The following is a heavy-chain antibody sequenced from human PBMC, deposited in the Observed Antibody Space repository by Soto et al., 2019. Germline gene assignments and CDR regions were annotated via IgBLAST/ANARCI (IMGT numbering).Heavy chain of an antibody. V-gene: IGHV3-21*01. CDR3: ARDLHYDILTGYSMDV. Sequence: GGSLRLSCAASGFTFSSYSMNWVRQAPGKGLEWVSSISSSSSYIYYADSVKGRFTISRDNAKNSLYLQMNSLRAEDTAVYYCARDLHYDILTGYSMDVWGKGTTVTVFS. J-gene: IGHJ6*03. CDR1: GFTFSSYS. D-gene: IGHD3-9*01. CDR2: ISSSSSYI.